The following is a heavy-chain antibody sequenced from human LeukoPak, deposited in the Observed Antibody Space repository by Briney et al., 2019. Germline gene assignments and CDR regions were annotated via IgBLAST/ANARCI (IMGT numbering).Heavy chain of an antibody. Sequence: ASVKVSCKVSGYTLTELSMHWVRQAPGKGLEWMGGFDPEDGETIYAQKFQGRVTMTEDTSTDTAYMELSSLRSEDTAVYYCATGFSRMTSRYYYGMDVWDQGATVTVSS. V-gene: IGHV1-24*01. CDR2: FDPEDGET. CDR3: ATGFSRMTSRYYYGMDV. CDR1: GYTLTELS. D-gene: IGHD3-9*01. J-gene: IGHJ6*02.